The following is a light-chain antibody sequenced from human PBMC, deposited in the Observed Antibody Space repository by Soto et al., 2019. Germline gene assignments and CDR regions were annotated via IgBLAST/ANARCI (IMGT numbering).Light chain of an antibody. Sequence: DIQMTQSPYSLSASVGDSVTITCRASQNIRTYLNWYQQKPGRAPKLLIHSASALPSGVPSRFSGSGSGTEFTLTMSGLQTEDFATYCCQQGHSTPYTFGQGTKVEIK. J-gene: IGKJ2*01. V-gene: IGKV1-39*01. CDR1: QNIRTY. CDR2: SAS. CDR3: QQGHSTPYT.